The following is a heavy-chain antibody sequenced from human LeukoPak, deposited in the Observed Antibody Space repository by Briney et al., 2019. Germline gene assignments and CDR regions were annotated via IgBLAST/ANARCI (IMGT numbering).Heavy chain of an antibody. V-gene: IGHV3-9*01. Sequence: GGSLRLSCAASGFTFEDYAMHWVRQAPGKGLEWVSGITWNSGSIDYAGSVKGRFTISRDNAKNSLYLQMNSLRAEDTALYYCAKDRSGSYYDAFNIWGQGTMVTVSS. CDR2: ITWNSGSI. CDR3: AKDRSGSYYDAFNI. J-gene: IGHJ3*02. CDR1: GFTFEDYA. D-gene: IGHD1-26*01.